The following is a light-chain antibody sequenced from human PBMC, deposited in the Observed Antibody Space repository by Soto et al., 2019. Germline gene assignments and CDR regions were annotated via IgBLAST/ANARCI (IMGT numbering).Light chain of an antibody. Sequence: QSVLTQPASVSGSPGQSITIACTGTSSDVGSYNLVSWYQQHPGKAPKVIIYEGRKRPSGVSNRFSGSKSGNTASLTISGLQAKDEADYYCCSFAGSTPFVFGTGTKVTVL. V-gene: IGLV2-23*01. J-gene: IGLJ1*01. CDR3: CSFAGSTPFV. CDR1: SSDVGSYNL. CDR2: EGR.